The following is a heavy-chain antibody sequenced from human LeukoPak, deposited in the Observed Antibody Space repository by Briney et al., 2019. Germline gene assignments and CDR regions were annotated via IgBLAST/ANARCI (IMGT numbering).Heavy chain of an antibody. J-gene: IGHJ6*03. CDR2: IIAIFGTA. Sequence: WASVKVSCKASGGTFSSYAISWVRQAPGQGLEWMGGIIAIFGTANYAQKFRGRVTITADESTSTAYMELSSLRSEDTAVYYCARLNGNYGARHYYYYMDVWGEGTTVTVSS. D-gene: IGHD4-17*01. CDR1: GGTFSSYA. CDR3: ARLNGNYGARHYYYYMDV. V-gene: IGHV1-69*01.